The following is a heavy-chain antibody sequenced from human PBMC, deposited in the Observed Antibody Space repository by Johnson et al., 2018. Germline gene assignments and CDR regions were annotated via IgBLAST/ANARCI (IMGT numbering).Heavy chain of an antibody. CDR3: AKGGVRGYGPSRRGRDV. CDR2: IRWNSGSI. J-gene: IGHJ6*01. Sequence: VQLVESGGGLVQPGRSLRLSCAASGFTFDDYAMHWVRQAPGKGLEWVSGIRWNSGSIGYADSVKGRFTHSRDNAKNSLYLQRNSLRAEDPALYYCAKGGVRGYGPSRRGRDVWGQGTTVTVSS. CDR1: GFTFDDYA. D-gene: IGHD5-18*01. V-gene: IGHV3-9*01.